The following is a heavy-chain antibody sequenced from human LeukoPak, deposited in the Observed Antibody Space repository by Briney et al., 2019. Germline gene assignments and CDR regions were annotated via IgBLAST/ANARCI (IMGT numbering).Heavy chain of an antibody. J-gene: IGHJ3*02. CDR3: ARPHDSDAFDI. V-gene: IGHV3-21*01. CDR2: ISSSSSYI. D-gene: IGHD3-3*01. CDR1: GFTFSSYS. Sequence: GGSLRLSCAASGFTFSSYSMNWVRQAPGKGLEWVSSISSSSSYIYYADSVKGRFTISRDNAKNSLYLQMNSLRAEDTAVYYCARPHDSDAFDIWGQGTMVTVSS.